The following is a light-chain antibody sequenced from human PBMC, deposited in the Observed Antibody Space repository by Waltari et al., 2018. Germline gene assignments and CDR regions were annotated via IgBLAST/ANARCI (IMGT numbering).Light chain of an antibody. CDR1: QSVLTSSNNKNS. CDR3: QQFYNTPLT. CDR2: WAS. Sequence: DIVMTQSPDSLAVSLGERATINCKSSQSVLTSSNNKNSLAWYQRKPGQPPRLLIYWASTRESGVPDRCSGSGSGTDFTLTITSLQAEDVAVYYCQQFYNTPLTFGGGTKVEIE. V-gene: IGKV4-1*01. J-gene: IGKJ4*01.